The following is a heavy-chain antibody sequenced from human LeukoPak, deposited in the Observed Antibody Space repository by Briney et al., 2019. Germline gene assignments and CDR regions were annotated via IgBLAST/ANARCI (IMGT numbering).Heavy chain of an antibody. V-gene: IGHV3-7*03. CDR3: ARDDVVVPAVPYYYYGMDV. J-gene: IGHJ6*02. D-gene: IGHD2-2*01. CDR1: GFTVSSNY. CDR2: IKQDGSEK. Sequence: GGSLRLSCAASGFTVSSNYMSWVRQAPGKGLEWVANIKQDGSEKYYVDSVKGRFTISRDNAKNSLYLQMNSLRAEDTAVYYCARDDVVVPAVPYYYYGMDVWGQGTTVTVSS.